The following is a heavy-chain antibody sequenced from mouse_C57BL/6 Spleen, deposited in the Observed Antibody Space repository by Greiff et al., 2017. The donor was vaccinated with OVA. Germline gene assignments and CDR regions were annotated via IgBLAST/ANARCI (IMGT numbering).Heavy chain of an antibody. D-gene: IGHD4-1*01. CDR2: INPNNGGT. CDR3: ARGGKLTGTSWFAY. CDR1: GYTFTDYN. Sequence: EVQLVESGPELVKPGASVKMSCKASGYTFTDYNMHWVKQSHGKSLEWIGYINPNNGGTSYNQKFKGKATLTVNKSSSTAYMELRSLTSEDSAVYYCARGGKLTGTSWFAYWGQGTLVTVSA. J-gene: IGHJ3*01. V-gene: IGHV1-22*01.